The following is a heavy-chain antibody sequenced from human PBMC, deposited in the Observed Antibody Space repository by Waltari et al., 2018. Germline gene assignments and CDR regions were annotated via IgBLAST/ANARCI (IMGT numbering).Heavy chain of an antibody. V-gene: IGHV3-7*01. CDR3: AINQY. CDR2: IKPDGSEK. CDR1: GINFSNYW. J-gene: IGHJ4*02. Sequence: EVQLVESGGGLVQPGGSLSLSCGVSGINFSNYWMNWVRQAPGKGLEWVANIKPDGSEKYYVDSVKGRLTISRDNAKNSLFLQMNSLSVDDTGVYYCAINQYWGQGTLVTVSS.